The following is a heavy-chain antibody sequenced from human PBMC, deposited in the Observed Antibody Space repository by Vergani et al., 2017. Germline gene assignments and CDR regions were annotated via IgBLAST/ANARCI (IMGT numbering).Heavy chain of an antibody. CDR3: ARHKWYCSSTSCYYFDQ. D-gene: IGHD2-2*01. J-gene: IGHJ4*02. CDR2: SYYSGST. Sequence: QLQLQESGPGLVKPSETLSLTCTVSGGSISSSSYYWGWIRQPPGKGLEWIGSSYYSGSTYYNPSLKSRVTISVDTSKNQLSLKLSSVTAADTAVYYCARHKWYCSSTSCYYFDQWGQGTLVTVSS. V-gene: IGHV4-39*01. CDR1: GGSISSSSYY.